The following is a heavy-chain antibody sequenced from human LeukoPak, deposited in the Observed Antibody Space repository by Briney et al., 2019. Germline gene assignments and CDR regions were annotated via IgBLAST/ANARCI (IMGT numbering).Heavy chain of an antibody. CDR3: ANTAMAYYYYGMDV. D-gene: IGHD5-18*01. V-gene: IGHV3-23*01. J-gene: IGHJ6*02. CDR2: ISGSGGST. CDR1: GFTFSSYA. Sequence: PGGSLRLSCAASGFTFSSYAMSWVRQAPGKGLEWVSAISGSGGSTYYADSVKGRFTISRGNSKNTLYLQMNSLRAEDTAVYYCANTAMAYYYYGMDVWGQGTTVTVSS.